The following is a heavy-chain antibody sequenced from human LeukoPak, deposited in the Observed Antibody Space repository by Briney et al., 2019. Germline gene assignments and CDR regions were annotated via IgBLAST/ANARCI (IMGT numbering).Heavy chain of an antibody. V-gene: IGHV3-11*04. CDR1: GFTFSDYY. Sequence: GRSLRLSCAASGFTFSDYYMSWIRQAPGKGLEWVSYISSSGSTIYYADSVKGRFTISRDNAKNTLYLQMNSLRAEDTAVFYCARGIATSYSYTLNYGGQGTLVTVSS. CDR3: ARGIATSYSYTLNY. D-gene: IGHD2-15*01. CDR2: ISSSGSTI. J-gene: IGHJ4*02.